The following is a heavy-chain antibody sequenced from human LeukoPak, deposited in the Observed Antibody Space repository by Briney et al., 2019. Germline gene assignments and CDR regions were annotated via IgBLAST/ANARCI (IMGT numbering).Heavy chain of an antibody. CDR3: ASYSSRAFDY. CDR2: IYYSGST. V-gene: IGHV4-59*08. Sequence: SETLSLTCTVSGGSISSYYWSWIRQPPGKGLEWIGYIYYSGSTYYNPSLKSRVTISVDTSKNQFSLKLSSVTAADTAVYYCASYSSRAFDYWGQGTLVTVSS. CDR1: GGSISSYY. D-gene: IGHD6-13*01. J-gene: IGHJ4*02.